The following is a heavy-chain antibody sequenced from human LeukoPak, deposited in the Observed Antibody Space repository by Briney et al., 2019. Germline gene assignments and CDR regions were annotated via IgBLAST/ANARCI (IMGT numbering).Heavy chain of an antibody. CDR2: IIPIFGTA. D-gene: IGHD1-14*01. CDR3: ARETSGFVDLFDY. Sequence: ASVKVSCKASGYTFTTFGISWVRQAPGQGLEWMGGIIPIFGTANYAQKFQGRVTITADESTSTAYMELSSLRSEDTAVYYCARETSGFVDLFDYWGQGTLVTVSS. V-gene: IGHV1-69*13. J-gene: IGHJ4*02. CDR1: GYTFTTFG.